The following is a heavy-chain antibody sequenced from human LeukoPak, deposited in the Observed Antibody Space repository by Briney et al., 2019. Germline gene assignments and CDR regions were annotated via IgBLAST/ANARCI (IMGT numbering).Heavy chain of an antibody. D-gene: IGHD2-15*01. CDR2: ISSDGSST. CDR3: AREVACSGGSCYSRFFDY. CDR1: GFTFSSYW. V-gene: IGHV3-74*01. J-gene: IGHJ4*02. Sequence: PGGSLRLSRAASGFTFSSYWMHWVRQAPGKGLVWVSRISSDGSSTSYADSVKGRFTISRDNAKNTLYLQMNSLRAEDTAVYYCAREVACSGGSCYSRFFDYWGQGTLVTVSS.